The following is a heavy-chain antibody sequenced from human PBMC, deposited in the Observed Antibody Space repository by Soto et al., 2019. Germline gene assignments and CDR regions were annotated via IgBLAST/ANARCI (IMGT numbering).Heavy chain of an antibody. V-gene: IGHV3-66*01. CDR2: IYSGGGT. Sequence: EVQLVESGGDLVQPGGSLRLSCAASGVTVSNNFMSWVRQAPGKGLEWVSIIYSGGGTQYADSVKGRFTISRDNYKNTVYLQMNSLRAEDTAVYYCARNVPVTPLGYWGQGTLVTVSS. J-gene: IGHJ4*02. D-gene: IGHD4-17*01. CDR3: ARNVPVTPLGY. CDR1: GVTVSNNF.